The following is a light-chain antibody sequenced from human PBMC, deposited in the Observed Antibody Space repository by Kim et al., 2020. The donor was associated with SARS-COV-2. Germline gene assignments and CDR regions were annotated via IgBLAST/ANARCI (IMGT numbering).Light chain of an antibody. V-gene: IGKV3-20*01. CDR1: QSVSSSY. Sequence: EIVLTQSPGPLSLSPGERATLSCRASQSVSSSYLAWYQQKPGQAPRLLIYGASSRATGIPDRFSGSGSGTDFTLTISRLEPEDIAVYYRQKYGSVPRTFGQGTKLEI. CDR2: GAS. J-gene: IGKJ2*01. CDR3: QKYGSVPRT.